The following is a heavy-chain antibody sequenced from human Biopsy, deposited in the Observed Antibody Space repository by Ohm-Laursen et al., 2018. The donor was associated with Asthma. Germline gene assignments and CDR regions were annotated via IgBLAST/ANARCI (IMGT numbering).Heavy chain of an antibody. CDR3: ARDQGDSKFDY. D-gene: IGHD3-16*01. J-gene: IGHJ4*02. CDR1: GGYLTGHY. V-gene: IGHV4-59*11. Sequence: PSETLSLTCTVYGGYLTGHYWNWIRQPPGKGLEWIGLSSYSGFRKYNPSLKSRVTISVDTSKNQLSLNLTSVIAADTAVYYCARDQGDSKFDYWGQGILVTVSS. CDR2: SSYSGFR.